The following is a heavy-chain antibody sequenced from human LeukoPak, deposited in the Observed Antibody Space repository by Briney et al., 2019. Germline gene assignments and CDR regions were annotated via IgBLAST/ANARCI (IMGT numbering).Heavy chain of an antibody. Sequence: GGSLRLSCAASGFTFSNAWMSWVRQAPGKGLEWVSVIYSGGSTYYANSGKGRFTISNNNSKNTLYLQMHSLRAEDTAVYSCARVPYGDYYFDYWGQGTLVTVSS. CDR2: IYSGGST. CDR1: GFTFSNAW. J-gene: IGHJ4*02. CDR3: ARVPYGDYYFDY. V-gene: IGHV3-53*01. D-gene: IGHD4-17*01.